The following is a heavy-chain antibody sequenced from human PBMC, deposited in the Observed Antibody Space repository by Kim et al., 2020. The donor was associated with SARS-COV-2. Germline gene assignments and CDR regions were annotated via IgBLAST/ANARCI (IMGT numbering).Heavy chain of an antibody. D-gene: IGHD3-9*01. Sequence: GGSLRLSCVASGFTFKSFAMSWVRQAPGKGLEWVSAISGNGVKTDYADSVKGRFTISRDNSDNAVYLQLCSLRAEDTAIYYCVKDLSGYYFRYAFDVWGQGTTVTVSS. CDR2: ISGNGVKT. CDR1: GFTFKSFA. V-gene: IGHV3-23*01. J-gene: IGHJ3*01. CDR3: VKDLSGYYFRYAFDV.